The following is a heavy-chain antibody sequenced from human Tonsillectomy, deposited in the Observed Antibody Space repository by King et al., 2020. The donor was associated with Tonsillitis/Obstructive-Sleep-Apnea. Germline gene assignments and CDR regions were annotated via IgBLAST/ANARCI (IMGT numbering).Heavy chain of an antibody. J-gene: IGHJ6*03. V-gene: IGHV3-21*01. CDR1: GFSFSAYA. CDR3: ARPSYGSGVYYYFYMDV. Sequence: VQLVESGGGLVKPGGSLRLSCAASGFSFSAYAMTWVRRAPGKGLEWVSSISGDGGYIYYADSVRGRFTISGDNAKNSLDLQMDSLRAEDTAGYYCARPSYGSGVYYYFYMDVWGKGTTVAVS. CDR2: ISGDGGYI. D-gene: IGHD3-10*01.